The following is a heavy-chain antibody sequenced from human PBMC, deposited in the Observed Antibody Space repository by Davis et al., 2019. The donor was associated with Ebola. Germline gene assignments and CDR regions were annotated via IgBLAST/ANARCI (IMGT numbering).Heavy chain of an antibody. D-gene: IGHD5-18*01. CDR1: GFTFSSYW. Sequence: GGSLRLSCAASGFTFSSYWMSWVRQAPGKGLEWVSSVGTTGNTYYTDSVKGRFTISRDNSKNTLYLQMNSLRVEDTAVYYCARERERDTLYYYYGMDVWGQGTTVTVSS. J-gene: IGHJ6*02. CDR2: VGTTGNT. V-gene: IGHV3-23*01. CDR3: ARERERDTLYYYYGMDV.